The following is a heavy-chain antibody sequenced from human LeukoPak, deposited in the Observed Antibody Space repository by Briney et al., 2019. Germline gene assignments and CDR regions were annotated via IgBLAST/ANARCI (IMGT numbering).Heavy chain of an antibody. V-gene: IGHV3-53*05. CDR1: GFTVSSNY. CDR3: ARDRGLWFGSNHFDY. J-gene: IGHJ4*02. Sequence: GGSLRLSCAASGFTVSSNYMSWVRQAPGKGLEWVSIIYSGGSTFYADSVKGRFTISRDNSKNTLDLQMNSLRAEDTAVYYCARDRGLWFGSNHFDYLGQGTLVTVSS. CDR2: IYSGGST. D-gene: IGHD3-10*01.